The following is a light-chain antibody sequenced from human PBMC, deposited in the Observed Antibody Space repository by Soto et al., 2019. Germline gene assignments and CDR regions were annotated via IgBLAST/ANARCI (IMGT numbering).Light chain of an antibody. V-gene: IGKV1-8*01. Sequence: AIRMTQSPSSFSASTGDRVTITCRASQAISSYLAWYQQKPGKAPKLLIYAASTLQSGVPSRFSGSGSGTDFTLTISCLQSEDFAAYYCQQYYSYPRTFSQGTKVEIK. J-gene: IGKJ1*01. CDR1: QAISSY. CDR2: AAS. CDR3: QQYYSYPRT.